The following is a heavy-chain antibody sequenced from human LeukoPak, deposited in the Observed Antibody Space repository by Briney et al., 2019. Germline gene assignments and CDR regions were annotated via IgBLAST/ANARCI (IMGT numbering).Heavy chain of an antibody. CDR3: ARVGTYGSGSYLSWLDY. CDR2: IYYSGST. V-gene: IGHV4-59*01. CDR1: GGTISSYY. Sequence: SETLSLTCTVSGGTISSYYWSWIRQPPGKGLEWIGYIYYSGSTNYNPSLKGRVTISVDTSKNQFSLKLSSVTAAVTAVYYCARVGTYGSGSYLSWLDYWGQGTLVTVSS. D-gene: IGHD3-10*01. J-gene: IGHJ4*02.